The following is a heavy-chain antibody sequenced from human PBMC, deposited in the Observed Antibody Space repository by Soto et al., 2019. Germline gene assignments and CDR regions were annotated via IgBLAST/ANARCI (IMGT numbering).Heavy chain of an antibody. V-gene: IGHV4-59*08. CDR2: IYYSGST. D-gene: IGHD4-17*01. Sequence: SETLSLTCTVSGGSMSSYYWTWIRQPPGKGLEYIGYIYYSGSTDYNPSLKSRVTISADTSQNQFSLKLSSVTAADTAVYYCARISGYGDYIYWGQGTLVTVSS. J-gene: IGHJ4*02. CDR1: GGSMSSYY. CDR3: ARISGYGDYIY.